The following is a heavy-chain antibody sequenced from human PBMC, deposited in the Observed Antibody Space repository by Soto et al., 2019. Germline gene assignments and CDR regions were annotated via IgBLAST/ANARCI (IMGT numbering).Heavy chain of an antibody. V-gene: IGHV4-39*01. CDR1: GGSISSSSYY. Sequence: SETLSLTCTVSGGSISSSSYYWGWIRQPPGKGLEWIGSIYYSGSTYYNPSLKSRVTISVDTSKNQFSLKLSSVTAADTAVYYCARTRRFGVVIAGYYYGMDVWGQGTTVTVSS. J-gene: IGHJ6*02. D-gene: IGHD3-3*01. CDR3: ARTRRFGVVIAGYYYGMDV. CDR2: IYYSGST.